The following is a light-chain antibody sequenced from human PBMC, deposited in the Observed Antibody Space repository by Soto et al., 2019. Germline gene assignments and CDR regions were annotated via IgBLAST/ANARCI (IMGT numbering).Light chain of an antibody. CDR3: GTWVSSLRAVV. J-gene: IGLJ2*01. Sequence: QSVLTQPPSVSAAPGQKVTISCSGSSSNIGNNYVSWYQQLPGTAPKLLIYDNNKRPPGIPDRFSGSKSGTSATLGISGLQTGDEADYYCGTWVSSLRAVVFGGGTKLTVL. CDR1: SSNIGNNY. CDR2: DNN. V-gene: IGLV1-51*01.